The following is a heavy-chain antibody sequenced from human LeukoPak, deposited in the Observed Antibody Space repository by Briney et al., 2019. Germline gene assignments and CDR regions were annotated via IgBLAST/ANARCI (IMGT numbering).Heavy chain of an antibody. CDR1: GGSFSGYY. CDR2: INHSGST. CDR3: ARGGRIAAAGTGYFDY. J-gene: IGHJ4*02. D-gene: IGHD6-13*01. Sequence: SETLSLTCAVYGGSFSGYYWSWIRQPPGKGLEWLGEINHSGSTNYNPSLKSRVTISVDTSKNQFSLKLSSVTAADTAVYYCARGGRIAAAGTGYFDYWGQGTLVTVSS. V-gene: IGHV4-34*01.